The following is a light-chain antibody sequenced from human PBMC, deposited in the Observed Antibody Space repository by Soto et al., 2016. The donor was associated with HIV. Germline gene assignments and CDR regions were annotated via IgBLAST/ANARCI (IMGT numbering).Light chain of an antibody. CDR1: QDVSNY. J-gene: IGKJ3*01. V-gene: IGKV1-33*01. CDR2: DAS. CDR3: QQYDNLPPXT. Sequence: DIQMTQSPSSLSASVGDRVTITCQASQDVSNYLNWYQQKPGKAPKLLIYDASNLETGVPSRFSGSGSGTDFTFTISSLQPEDIATYHCQQYDNLPPXTFGPGTKVDIK.